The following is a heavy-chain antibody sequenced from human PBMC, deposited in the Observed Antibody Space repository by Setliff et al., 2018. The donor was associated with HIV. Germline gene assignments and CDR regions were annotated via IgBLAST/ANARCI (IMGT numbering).Heavy chain of an antibody. J-gene: IGHJ4*02. Sequence: PGGSLRLSCVGSGLNFRKSGMVWVRQAPGNGLEWVAAIYYDGSRDVYGDSVKGRFTVSRDNSRNTVFLQMTNLRVEDTAIYYCAKEVPYSNGFMYFDYWGQGTLVTV. D-gene: IGHD3-22*01. V-gene: IGHV3-33*06. CDR2: IYYDGSRD. CDR1: GLNFRKSG. CDR3: AKEVPYSNGFMYFDY.